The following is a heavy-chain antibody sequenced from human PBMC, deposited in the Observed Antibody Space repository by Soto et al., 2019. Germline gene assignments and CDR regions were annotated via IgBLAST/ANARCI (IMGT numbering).Heavy chain of an antibody. CDR3: AKIKARLPHTYYFDY. D-gene: IGHD4-17*01. V-gene: IGHV3-33*06. Sequence: PGGSLRLSCAASGFTFSSYGMHWVRQAPGKGLEWVAVIWDGGSNKYYADSVKGRFTISRDNSKNTLYLQMNSLRAEDTAIYYCAKIKARLPHTYYFDYWGQGTLVTVSS. J-gene: IGHJ4*02. CDR2: IWDGGSNK. CDR1: GFTFSSYG.